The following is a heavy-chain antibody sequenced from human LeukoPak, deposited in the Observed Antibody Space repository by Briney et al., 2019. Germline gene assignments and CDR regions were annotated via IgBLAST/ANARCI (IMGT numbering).Heavy chain of an antibody. CDR1: GFTFSSYA. CDR2: ISSSSSTI. CDR3: AREDLLWYFDL. V-gene: IGHV3-48*04. J-gene: IGHJ2*01. Sequence: GGSLRLSCAASGFTFSSYAMHWVRQAPGKGLEWVSYISSSSSTIYYADSVKGRFTISRDNAKNSLYLQMNSLRAEDTAVYYCAREDLLWYFDLWGRGTLVTVSS.